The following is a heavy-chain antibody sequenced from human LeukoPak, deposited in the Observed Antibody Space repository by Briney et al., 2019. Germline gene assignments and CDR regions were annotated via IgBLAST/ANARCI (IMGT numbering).Heavy chain of an antibody. CDR2: IYYSGST. V-gene: IGHV4-59*01. CDR1: GGSISSYY. CDR3: ARDGIDSSGYDYYFDY. J-gene: IGHJ4*02. D-gene: IGHD3-22*01. Sequence: PSETLSLTCTVSGGSISSYYWSWIRQPPGKGLEWFGYIYYSGSTNYNPSLKSRVTISVDTSKNQFSLKLSSVTAADTAVYYCARDGIDSSGYDYYFDYWGQGTLVTVSS.